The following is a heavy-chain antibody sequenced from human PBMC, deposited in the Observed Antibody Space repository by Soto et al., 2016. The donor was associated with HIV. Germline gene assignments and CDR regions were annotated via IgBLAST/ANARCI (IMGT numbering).Heavy chain of an antibody. J-gene: IGHJ4*02. CDR2: IKSKIDGGST. CDR3: TSHRLIDMIGIVNLNYFEF. D-gene: IGHD3-22*01. CDR1: GFTFRNAW. V-gene: IGHV3-15*01. Sequence: EVQLVESGGGLVKPGGSLRLSCAASGFTFRNAWMSWVRQAPGKGLEWVGRIKSKIDGGSTDYAGPVKGRFSISRDDSQDTLYLQMNNLKTEDTAVYYCTSHRLIDMIGIVNLNYFEFWGQGNLVTVSS.